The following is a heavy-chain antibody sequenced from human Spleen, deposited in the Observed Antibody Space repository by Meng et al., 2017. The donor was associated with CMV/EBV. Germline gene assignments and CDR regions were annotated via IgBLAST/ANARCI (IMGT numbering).Heavy chain of an antibody. Sequence: GESLKISCAASGFTFSSYWMHWVRQAPGKGLVWVSRINSDGSSTSYADSVKGRFTISRDNAKNMLFLQMNGLRPEDTAVYYCAREAVKGATGYFDYWGQGTLVTVSS. CDR3: AREAVKGATGYFDY. J-gene: IGHJ4*02. CDR1: GFTFSSYW. V-gene: IGHV3-74*01. D-gene: IGHD1-26*01. CDR2: INSDGSST.